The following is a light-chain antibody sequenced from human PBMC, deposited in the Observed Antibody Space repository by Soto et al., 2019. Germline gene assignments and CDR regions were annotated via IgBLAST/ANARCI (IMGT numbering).Light chain of an antibody. CDR2: GAS. Sequence: PRTLPLPCREGETPSSPASQSVTNNHLTWYQQKTGQAPRILIYGASIRATGIPDRFSGSGSGTDFTLTISRLEPEDFEVYYCQQYGNSPWTFGQGTKVDI. CDR3: QQYGNSPWT. V-gene: IGKV3-20*01. J-gene: IGKJ1*01. CDR1: QSVTNNH.